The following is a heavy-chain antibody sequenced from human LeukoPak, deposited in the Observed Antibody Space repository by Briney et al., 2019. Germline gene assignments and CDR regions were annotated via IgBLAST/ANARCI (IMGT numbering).Heavy chain of an antibody. Sequence: GGSLRLSCAASGFTFDDYGMSWVRQAPGKGLEWVSGINWNGGSTGYADSVKGRFTISRDNAKNSLYLQMNSLRAEDTAVYYCANLLEWLRSEDYWGQGTLVTVSS. J-gene: IGHJ4*02. D-gene: IGHD3-3*01. CDR1: GFTFDDYG. CDR3: ANLLEWLRSEDY. CDR2: INWNGGST. V-gene: IGHV3-20*04.